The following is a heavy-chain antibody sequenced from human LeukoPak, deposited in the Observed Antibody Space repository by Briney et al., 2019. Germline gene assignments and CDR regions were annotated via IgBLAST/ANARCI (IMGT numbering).Heavy chain of an antibody. V-gene: IGHV3-7*01. Sequence: GGSLRLSCTASGFTFSSYWMSWVRQAPGKGLEWVASIKQDGSNKHYVDSVKGRFTISRDNAKNSLYLQMNSLRAEDTAVYYCARAAKYYYDSTVYWDWFDPWGQGTLVTISS. CDR1: GFTFSSYW. CDR2: IKQDGSNK. CDR3: ARAAKYYYDSTVYWDWFDP. D-gene: IGHD3-22*01. J-gene: IGHJ5*02.